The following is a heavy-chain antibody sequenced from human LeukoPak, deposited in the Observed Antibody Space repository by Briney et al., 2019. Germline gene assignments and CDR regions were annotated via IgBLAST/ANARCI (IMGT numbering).Heavy chain of an antibody. CDR2: IGHDERNK. J-gene: IGHJ3*02. CDR1: KFNFSNYA. Sequence: QAGGSLRLSCEASKFNFSNYAMHWVRQAPGKGLEWVAYIGHDERNKFYTESVRGRFTISGDNSMKMAYLQMNSLRTEDTAIYFCAKDGDWTFDIWGQGTMVTVSS. CDR3: AKDGDWTFDI. V-gene: IGHV3-30*02. D-gene: IGHD2-21*01.